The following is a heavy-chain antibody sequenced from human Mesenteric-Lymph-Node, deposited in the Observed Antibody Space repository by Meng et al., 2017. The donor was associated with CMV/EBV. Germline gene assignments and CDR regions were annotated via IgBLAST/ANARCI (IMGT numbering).Heavy chain of an antibody. V-gene: IGHV1-46*01. CDR1: GYSFTRYY. CDR2: VNPSGGGA. Sequence: ASVKVSCKASGYSFTRYYMHWVRQAPGQGLEWMGIVNPSGGGASYAQKFQARVTMTRDTSTTTVYMELSSLRSEDTAVYYCARGGQQPNSWYGYWGQGTLVTVSS. J-gene: IGHJ4*02. D-gene: IGHD6-13*01. CDR3: ARGGQQPNSWYGY.